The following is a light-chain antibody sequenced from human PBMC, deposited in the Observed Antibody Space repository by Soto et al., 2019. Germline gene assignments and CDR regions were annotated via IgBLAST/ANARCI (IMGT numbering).Light chain of an antibody. V-gene: IGKV1-39*01. Sequence: DIQMTQSPSSLSASVGDRVTITCRASQNIGNYLHWYQQKPGKAPKVLIYTASNLQTGVPSRFSGIGSGTACTLTISSLQPDDFATFYDQQSYNGPSWTFGQGTKVEI. CDR2: TAS. CDR1: QNIGNY. CDR3: QQSYNGPSWT. J-gene: IGKJ1*01.